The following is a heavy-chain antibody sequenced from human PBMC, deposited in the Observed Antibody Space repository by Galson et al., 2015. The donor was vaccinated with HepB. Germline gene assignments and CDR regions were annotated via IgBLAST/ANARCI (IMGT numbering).Heavy chain of an antibody. D-gene: IGHD3-22*01. CDR2: INGDGSDT. CDR3: ARNALHDRSRSFSGLDV. V-gene: IGHV3-74*01. Sequence: SLRLSCAASEFPLRFYGMHWVRQAPGKGLVWVSHINGDGSDTHYAASVKGRFTISRDNGKSTVHLQMNGLRAEDAAVYYCARNALHDRSRSFSGLDVWGQGTTVTVS. CDR1: EFPLRFYG. J-gene: IGHJ6*02.